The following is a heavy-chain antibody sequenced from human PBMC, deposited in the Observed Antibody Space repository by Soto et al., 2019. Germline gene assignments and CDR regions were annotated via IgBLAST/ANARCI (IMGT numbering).Heavy chain of an antibody. J-gene: IGHJ6*02. Sequence: ASVKVTCKASGYTFTNYGISWVRQAPGQGLEWMGWIHPKNGNTKDARKFQGRVTMTTDTSTSTAYMELRSLRSDDTAVYYCAKDQIAVAGFALNYYYYGMDVWGQGTTVTVSS. V-gene: IGHV1-18*01. D-gene: IGHD6-19*01. CDR2: IHPKNGNT. CDR3: AKDQIAVAGFALNYYYYGMDV. CDR1: GYTFTNYG.